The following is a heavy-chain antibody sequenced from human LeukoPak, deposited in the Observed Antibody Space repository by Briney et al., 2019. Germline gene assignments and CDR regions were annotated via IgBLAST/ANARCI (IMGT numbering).Heavy chain of an antibody. V-gene: IGHV3-48*01. CDR1: GFTFSSYS. J-gene: IGHJ3*02. CDR3: AKWDSSGSAPDAFDI. D-gene: IGHD6-19*01. Sequence: GGSLRLSCAASGFTFSSYSMNWVRQAPGKGLEWVSYISSSSSTIYYADSVKGRFTISRDNAKNSLYLQMNSLRAEDTAVYYCAKWDSSGSAPDAFDIWGQGTMVTVSS. CDR2: ISSSSSTI.